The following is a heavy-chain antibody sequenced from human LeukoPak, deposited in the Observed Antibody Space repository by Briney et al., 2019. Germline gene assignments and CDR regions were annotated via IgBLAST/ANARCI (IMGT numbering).Heavy chain of an antibody. D-gene: IGHD3-22*01. CDR2: IYPGDSET. J-gene: IGHJ4*02. V-gene: IGHV5-51*01. Sequence: GESLKISCKGSGYIFTTYWIGWVRQMPGKGLEWMGIIYPGDSETRYSPSFQGQVTISVDKSITTAYLQWSSLKASDTAMYYCARAAKQWLTFDSWGQGTLVTVSS. CDR1: GYIFTTYW. CDR3: ARAAKQWLTFDS.